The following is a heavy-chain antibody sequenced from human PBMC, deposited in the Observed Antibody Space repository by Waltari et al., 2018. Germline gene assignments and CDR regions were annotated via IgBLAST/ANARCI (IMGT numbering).Heavy chain of an antibody. CDR1: GESFRGYY. J-gene: IGHJ6*02. D-gene: IGHD3-16*01. CDR3: SRSLYSDYLSRYYGMDV. V-gene: IGHV4-34*01. CDR2: CDDSGRI. Sequence: QVQLQQWGAGLLKPSETLSLTCAVNGESFRGYYWTWIRQVPGEGLEWIVECDDSGRIRSTPSLKIRVSMARDTSKRQVSLKLRSVTATDTAVYYCSRSLYSDYLSRYYGMDVWGQGTTVTVSS.